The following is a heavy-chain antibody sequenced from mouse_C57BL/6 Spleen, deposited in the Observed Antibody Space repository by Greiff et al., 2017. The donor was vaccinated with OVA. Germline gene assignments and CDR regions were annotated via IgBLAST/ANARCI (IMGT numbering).Heavy chain of an antibody. J-gene: IGHJ4*01. CDR3: ACGQRRPYYAMDY. Sequence: VQLQQPGAELVRPGSSVKLSCKASGYTFTSYWMDWVKQRPGQGLEWIGNIYPSDSETHYNQKFKDKATLTVDKSSSTAYMQLSSLTSEDSAVYYCACGQRRPYYAMDYWGQGTSVTVSS. CDR2: IYPSDSET. CDR1: GYTFTSYW. V-gene: IGHV1-61*01. D-gene: IGHD3-2*02.